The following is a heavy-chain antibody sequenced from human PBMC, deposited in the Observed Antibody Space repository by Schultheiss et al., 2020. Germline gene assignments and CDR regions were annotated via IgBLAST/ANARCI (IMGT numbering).Heavy chain of an antibody. J-gene: IGHJ6*03. CDR1: GGSISSYY. CDR2: IYYSGST. V-gene: IGHV4-59*12. Sequence: SETLSLTCTVPGGSISSYYWSWIRQPPGKGLEWIGYIYYSGSTNYNPSLKSRVTISVDTSKNQFSLKLSSVTAADTAVYYCARGYQYYYAYYYYMDVWGKGTTVTVSS. CDR3: ARGYQYYYAYYYYMDV. D-gene: IGHD3-10*01.